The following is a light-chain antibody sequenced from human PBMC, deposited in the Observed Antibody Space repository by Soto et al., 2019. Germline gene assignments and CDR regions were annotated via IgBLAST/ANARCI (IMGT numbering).Light chain of an antibody. Sequence: DIVMTQSPDSLAVSLGERATINCKSSQSILYSPNNKNYVAWYQQKPGHPPKLLIYWASTRDSGVPDRFSGSGSGTDFTPPISSLQAEDVAVYYCQQCYTTPFTFGPGTKVDIK. CDR3: QQCYTTPFT. V-gene: IGKV4-1*01. CDR2: WAS. J-gene: IGKJ3*01. CDR1: QSILYSPNNKNY.